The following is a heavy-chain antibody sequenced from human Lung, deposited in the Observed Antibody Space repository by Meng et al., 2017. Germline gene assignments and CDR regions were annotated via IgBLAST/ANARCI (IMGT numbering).Heavy chain of an antibody. CDR2: IDPNNDHT. D-gene: IGHD6-13*01. V-gene: IGHV1-2*06. J-gene: IGHJ4*02. CDR1: GYNFPDYY. CDR3: ARDEDISAAGKLFGDY. Sequence: QVQLGQSGAEVKKPGASVKVSCKPSGYNFPDYYIHWLRQAPGQGLEWMGRIDPNNDHTQYAQNFQGRVTMTSDTSISTVYMELNGLRSDDTAVYYCARDEDISAAGKLFGDYWGQGTLVTVSS.